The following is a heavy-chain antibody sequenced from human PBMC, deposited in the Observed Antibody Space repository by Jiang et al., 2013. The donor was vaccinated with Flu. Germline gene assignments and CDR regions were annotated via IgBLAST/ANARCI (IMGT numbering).Heavy chain of an antibody. CDR2: ISAYNGNT. CDR3: ARDDDYDFWSGHYYYYYGMDV. CDR1: GYTFTSYG. Sequence: SGYTFTSYGISWVRQAPGQGLEWMGWISAYNGNTNYAQKLQGRVTMTTDTSTSTAYMELRSLRSDDTAVYYCARDDDYDFWSGHYYYYYGMDVWGQGTTVTVSS. J-gene: IGHJ6*02. D-gene: IGHD3-3*01. V-gene: IGHV1-18*01.